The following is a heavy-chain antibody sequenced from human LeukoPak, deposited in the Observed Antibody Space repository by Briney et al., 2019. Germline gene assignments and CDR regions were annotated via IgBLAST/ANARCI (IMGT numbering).Heavy chain of an antibody. CDR2: IKEDGSAT. V-gene: IGHV3-7*03. CDR1: GFTFSTYW. CDR3: ARENGDHPYYYYGMDV. J-gene: IGHJ6*02. D-gene: IGHD4-17*01. Sequence: PGGSLRLSCAASGFTFSTYWMTWVRQAPGKGPEWVANIKEDGSATYYVDSVKGRFTISRDNSKNTLYLQMNSLRAEDTAVYYCARENGDHPYYYYGMDVWGQGTTVTVSS.